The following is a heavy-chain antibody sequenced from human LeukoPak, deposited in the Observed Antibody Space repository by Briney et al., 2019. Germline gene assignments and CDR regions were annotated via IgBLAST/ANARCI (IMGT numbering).Heavy chain of an antibody. CDR3: AKAPVTTCRGAFCYPFDY. J-gene: IGHJ4*02. CDR1: GFTLSSYA. V-gene: IGHV3-23*01. CDR2: ISDTGNT. D-gene: IGHD2-15*01. Sequence: GGSLRLSCAASGFTLSSYATSWVRQAPGKGLEWVSAISDTGNTYHADSVKGRFTISRDSSKNTLFLQMNRLRPEDAAVYYCAKAPVTTCRGAFCYPFDYWGLGTLVTVSS.